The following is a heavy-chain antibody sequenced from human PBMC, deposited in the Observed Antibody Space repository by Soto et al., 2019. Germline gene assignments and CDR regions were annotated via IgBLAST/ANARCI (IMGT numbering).Heavy chain of an antibody. CDR2: INPSGGST. J-gene: IGHJ4*02. CDR1: GYTFTSYA. V-gene: IGHV1-46*01. Sequence: ASVKVSCKASGYTFTSYAMHWVRQAPGQGLEWMGIINPSGGSTSYAQKFQGRVTMTRDTSTSTVYMEPSSLRSEDTAVYYCAVPSGTGFDYWGQGTLVTVSS. D-gene: IGHD3-10*01. CDR3: AVPSGTGFDY.